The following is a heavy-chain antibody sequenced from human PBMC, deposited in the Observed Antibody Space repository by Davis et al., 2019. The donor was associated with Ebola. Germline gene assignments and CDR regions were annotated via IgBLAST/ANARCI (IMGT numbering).Heavy chain of an antibody. Sequence: ASVKVSCKASGYTFTGYYMHWVRQAPGQGLEWMGRISAYNGNTNYAQKLQGRVTMTTDTSTSTAYMELRSLRSDDTAVYYCARETGATTGNAFDIWGQGTMVTVSS. CDR2: ISAYNGNT. V-gene: IGHV1-18*04. D-gene: IGHD1-26*01. CDR1: GYTFTGYY. CDR3: ARETGATTGNAFDI. J-gene: IGHJ3*02.